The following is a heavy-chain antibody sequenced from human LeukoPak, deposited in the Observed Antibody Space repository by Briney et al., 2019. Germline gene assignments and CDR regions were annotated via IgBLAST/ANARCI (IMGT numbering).Heavy chain of an antibody. CDR3: AKAILVYCYDSSGYFSPADY. CDR1: GFTFSSYG. V-gene: IGHV3-30*18. J-gene: IGHJ4*02. D-gene: IGHD3-22*01. Sequence: GRSLRLSCAASGFTFSSYGMHWVRQAPGKGLEWVAVISYDGSNKYYADSVKGRFAISRDNSKNTLYLQMNSLRAEDTAVYYCAKAILVYCYDSSGYFSPADYWGQGTLVTVSS. CDR2: ISYDGSNK.